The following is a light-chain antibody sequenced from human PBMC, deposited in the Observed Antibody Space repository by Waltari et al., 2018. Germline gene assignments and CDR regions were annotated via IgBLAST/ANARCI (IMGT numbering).Light chain of an antibody. CDR2: GAS. CDR3: QHDVRLPVT. CDR1: QSVGMT. Sequence: EIVLTQSPGTLSLSPGERATLSCRASQSVGMTLTWYQQKPGQPPRLLIYGASSRATDIPDRFSGSGSGTDFSLTISRLEPEDVAVYYCQHDVRLPVTFGQGTKVEIK. V-gene: IGKV3-20*01. J-gene: IGKJ1*01.